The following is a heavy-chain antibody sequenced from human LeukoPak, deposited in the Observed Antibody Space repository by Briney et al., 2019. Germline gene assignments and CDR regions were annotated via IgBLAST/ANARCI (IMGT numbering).Heavy chain of an antibody. D-gene: IGHD3-10*01. CDR2: FDPEDGET. J-gene: IGHJ4*02. V-gene: IGHV1-24*01. CDR3: ATLGGSGSYYPYYFDY. Sequence: GASVKVSCKVSGYTLTELSMHWVRQAPGKGLEWRGGFDPEDGETIYAQKFQGRVTMTEDTSTDTAYMELSSLRSEDTAVYYCATLGGSGSYYPYYFDYWGQGTLVTVSS. CDR1: GYTLTELS.